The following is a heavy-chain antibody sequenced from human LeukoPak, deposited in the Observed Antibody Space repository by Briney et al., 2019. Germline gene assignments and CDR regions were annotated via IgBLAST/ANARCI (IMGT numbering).Heavy chain of an antibody. D-gene: IGHD4-17*01. J-gene: IGHJ2*01. CDR3: ARLARSTRDYSWHFDL. V-gene: IGHV4-39*01. CDR2: VFYSGTT. Sequence: SETLSLTYTVSGGSVSSNNYYWTWLRQPPGMGLQWIGTVFYSGTTYYNPSLKSRATTSVDTSKNQFSLKLSSVTVADMAVYYCARLARSTRDYSWHFDLWGRGTLVTVSS. CDR1: GGSVSSNNYY.